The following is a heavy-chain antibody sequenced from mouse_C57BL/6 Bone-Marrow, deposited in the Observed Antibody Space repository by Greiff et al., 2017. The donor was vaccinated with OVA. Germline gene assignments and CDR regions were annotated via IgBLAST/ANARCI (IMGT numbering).Heavy chain of an antibody. CDR3: ARSYYYGSSWYFDV. CDR1: GYSFTGYY. V-gene: IGHV1-42*01. Sequence: VHVKQSGPELVKPGASVKISCKASGYSFTGYYMNWVKQSPEKSLEWIGEINPSTGGTTYNQKFKAKATLTVDKSSSTAYMQLKSLTSEDSAVYYCARSYYYGSSWYFDVWGTGTTVTVSS. J-gene: IGHJ1*03. CDR2: INPSTGGT. D-gene: IGHD1-1*01.